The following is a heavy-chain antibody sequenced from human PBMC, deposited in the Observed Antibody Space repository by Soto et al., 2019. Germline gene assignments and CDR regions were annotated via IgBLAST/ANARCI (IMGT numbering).Heavy chain of an antibody. CDR2: INHSGST. Sequence: ETLSLTCAVYGGSFSGYYWSWIRQPPGKGLEWIGEINHSGSTNYNPSLKSRVTISVDTSKNQFSLKLSSVTAADTAVYYCARGGIVVPASGYYFDYWGQGTLVTVSS. V-gene: IGHV4-34*01. CDR3: ARGGIVVPASGYYFDY. J-gene: IGHJ4*02. D-gene: IGHD2-2*01. CDR1: GGSFSGYY.